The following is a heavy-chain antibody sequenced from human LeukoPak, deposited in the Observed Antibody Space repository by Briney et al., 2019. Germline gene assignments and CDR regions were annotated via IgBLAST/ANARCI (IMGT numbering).Heavy chain of an antibody. CDR2: IYYTGST. CDR3: ARDRDYYDSGSSYFDY. CDR1: GGSFSGYY. V-gene: IGHV4-59*01. D-gene: IGHD3-10*01. Sequence: PSETLSLTCAVYGGSFSGYYWSWIRQPPGKGLEWIGYIYYTGSTNYNPSLKSRVTISVDTSKNQFSLKLSSVTAADTAVYYCARDRDYYDSGSSYFDYWGQGTLVTVSS. J-gene: IGHJ4*02.